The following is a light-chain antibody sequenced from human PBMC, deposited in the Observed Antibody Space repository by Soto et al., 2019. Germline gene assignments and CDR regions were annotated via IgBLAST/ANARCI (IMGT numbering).Light chain of an antibody. J-gene: IGLJ3*02. CDR2: LNSDGSH. Sequence: QLVLTQSPSASASLGASVKFACTLSSGHNTYANAWHQQQPEKGPRYLMRLNSDGSHFKGDGIPDRFSGSGSGAARYLTISRLQSDDESDYYCQTCGPGTVVFGGGTKLTVL. CDR1: SGHNTYA. V-gene: IGLV4-69*01. CDR3: QTCGPGTVV.